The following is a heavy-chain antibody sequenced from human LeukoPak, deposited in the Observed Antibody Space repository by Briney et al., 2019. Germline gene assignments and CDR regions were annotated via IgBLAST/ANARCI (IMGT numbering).Heavy chain of an antibody. D-gene: IGHD3-22*01. CDR3: AREGSQYYYDSSGDY. CDR2: INPSGGST. Sequence: ASVKVSCKASGYTFTSYYMHWVRQAPGQGLEWMGIINPSGGSTSYAQKFQGGVTMTRDTSTSTVYMELNSLRAEDTAVYYCAREGSQYYYDSSGDYWGQGTLVTVSS. V-gene: IGHV1-46*01. J-gene: IGHJ4*02. CDR1: GYTFTSYY.